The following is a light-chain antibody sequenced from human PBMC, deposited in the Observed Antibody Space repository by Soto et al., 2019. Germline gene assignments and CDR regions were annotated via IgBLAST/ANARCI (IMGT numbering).Light chain of an antibody. CDR3: CSYAGACTYV. Sequence: QSALTQPRSVSGSPGHSVTISCTGTSSDVGGYSYVSWYQQHPGKAPKLMISDVSKRRSGVPDRFSGSKFGNTASLTISGLQAEDEADYYCCSYAGACTYVFGSGTKVTVL. V-gene: IGLV2-11*01. CDR1: SSDVGGYSY. J-gene: IGLJ1*01. CDR2: DVS.